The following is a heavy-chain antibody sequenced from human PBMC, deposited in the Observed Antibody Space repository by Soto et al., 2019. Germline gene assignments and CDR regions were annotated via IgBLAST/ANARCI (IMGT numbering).Heavy chain of an antibody. V-gene: IGHV1-69*13. CDR2: IIPIFGTA. D-gene: IGHD6-6*01. CDR3: ARDRGSMAARRAYYYGMDV. Sequence: GASVKVSCKASGYTFTSYGISWVRQAPGQGLEWMGGIIPIFGTANYAQKFQGRVTITADESTSTAYMELSSLRSEDTAVYYCARDRGSMAARRAYYYGMDVWGQGTTVTVSS. CDR1: GYTFTSYG. J-gene: IGHJ6*02.